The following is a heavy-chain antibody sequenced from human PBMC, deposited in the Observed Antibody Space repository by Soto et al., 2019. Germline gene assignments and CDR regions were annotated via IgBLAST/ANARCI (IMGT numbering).Heavy chain of an antibody. Sequence: SGKVSCKASGGTFSSYAIRWVRQAPGRGLEWMGGIIPIFGTANYAQKFQGRVTITADESTSTAYMELSSLRSEDTAVYYCAREFIVVVHAAKRHLEYISLDPCCEVTPATVS. J-gene: IGHJ5*02. CDR1: GGTFSSYA. D-gene: IGHD2-2*01. V-gene: IGHV1-69*13. CDR3: AREFIVVVHAAKRHLEYISLDP. CDR2: IIPIFGTA.